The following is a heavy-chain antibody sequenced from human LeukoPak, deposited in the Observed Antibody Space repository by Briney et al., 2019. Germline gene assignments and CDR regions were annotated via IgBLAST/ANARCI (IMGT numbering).Heavy chain of an antibody. CDR2: MRPDGERT. Sequence: GGSLRLSCAASGLTFSTYAITWVSQGPGKGLEGVSAMRPDGERTYYANSVRGRFTISRDKTKETPNTKINGLRVQDTPGYHLAREQSGTRGWYTVDYWGQGTLVTVSS. J-gene: IGHJ4*02. V-gene: IGHV3-23*01. D-gene: IGHD6-19*01. CDR3: AREQSGTRGWYTVDY. CDR1: GLTFSTYA.